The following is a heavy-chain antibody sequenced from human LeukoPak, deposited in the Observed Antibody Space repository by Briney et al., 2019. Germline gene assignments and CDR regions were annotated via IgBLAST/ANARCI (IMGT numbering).Heavy chain of an antibody. CDR3: AREGRMGTADAFDV. D-gene: IGHD1-14*01. CDR1: GFTFNNYE. V-gene: IGHV3-13*01. CDR2: VGIAGDT. Sequence: GGSLRLSCAASGFTFNNYEMHWVRQTAGKGMEWVSAVGIAGDTFYAGSVKGRFSISRDNAESSLFLQMNSLRAGDTAVYYCAREGRMGTADAFDVWGQGTMVTVSS. J-gene: IGHJ3*01.